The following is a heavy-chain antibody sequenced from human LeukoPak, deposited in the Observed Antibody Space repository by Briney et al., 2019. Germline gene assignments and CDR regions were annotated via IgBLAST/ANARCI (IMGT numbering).Heavy chain of an antibody. CDR2: IKQDGSDK. D-gene: IGHD3-22*01. CDR3: ARHSNKYDYDSSGHYRSFDY. J-gene: IGHJ4*02. V-gene: IGHV3-7*01. CDR1: GFTFSFYW. Sequence: GGSVRLSCAASGFTFSFYWMSWVCQAPGKGLEWVANIKQDGSDKYYLDSVKGRFTISRDNSKNSLYLQMNSLRAEDTAFYFCARHSNKYDYDSSGHYRSFDYWGQGTLVSVSS.